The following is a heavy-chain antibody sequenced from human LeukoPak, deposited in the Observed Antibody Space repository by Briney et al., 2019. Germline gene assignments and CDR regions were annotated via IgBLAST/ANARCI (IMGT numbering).Heavy chain of an antibody. CDR3: ARARSGDYLPFDY. Sequence: GASVKVSCKASGYTFTGYYMHWVRQAPGQGLEWMGWINPNSGGTNYAQKFQGRVTMTRDTSISTAYMELSRLRSDDTAVYYCARARSGDYLPFDYWGQGTQVTVSS. V-gene: IGHV1-2*02. CDR1: GYTFTGYY. CDR2: INPNSGGT. J-gene: IGHJ4*02. D-gene: IGHD2/OR15-2a*01.